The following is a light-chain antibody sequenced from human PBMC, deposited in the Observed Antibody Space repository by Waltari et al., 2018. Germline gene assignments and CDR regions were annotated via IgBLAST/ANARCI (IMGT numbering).Light chain of an antibody. CDR3: SSYTSSSTPVV. V-gene: IGLV2-14*01. J-gene: IGLJ2*01. CDR1: SSDVGGYNY. Sequence: QSALTQPASVSGSPGQSITISCTGTSSDVGGYNYVSWYQQHPGKAPKLMIYEVSNRPSGFSNRFSGSKSGNTASLTISGLQAEDEADDYCSSYTSSSTPVVFGGGTKLTVL. CDR2: EVS.